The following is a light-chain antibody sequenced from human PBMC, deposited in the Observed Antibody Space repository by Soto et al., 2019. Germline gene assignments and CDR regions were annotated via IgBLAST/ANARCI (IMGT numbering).Light chain of an antibody. CDR1: SSDVGNYKY. CDR2: EVS. CDR3: SSYTGSSINTVV. Sequence: QSVLTQPASVSGSPGQSITISCTGTSSDVGNYKYVSWYQQHPGKAPKLMIYEVSNRPSGVSNRFSGSKSGNTASLTISGLQAEDETDYYCSSYTGSSINTVVFGGGTKLTVL. V-gene: IGLV2-14*01. J-gene: IGLJ2*01.